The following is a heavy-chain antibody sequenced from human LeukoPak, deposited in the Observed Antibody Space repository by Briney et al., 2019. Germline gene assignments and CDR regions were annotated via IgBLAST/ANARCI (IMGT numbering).Heavy chain of an antibody. D-gene: IGHD2-21*01. J-gene: IGHJ3*02. Sequence: GGSLRLSCAASGFTFRRYWMSWVRQAPGKGLEWVANIKQDGNEKYYVDSVKGRFTISRDDAQNSLYLQMNSLRAEDTAVYYCAREGEEDAFDIWGQGTMVTVSS. V-gene: IGHV3-7*05. CDR3: AREGEEDAFDI. CDR2: IKQDGNEK. CDR1: GFTFRRYW.